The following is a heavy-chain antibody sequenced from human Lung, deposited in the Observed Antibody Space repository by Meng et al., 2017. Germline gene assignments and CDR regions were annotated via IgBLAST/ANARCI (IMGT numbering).Heavy chain of an antibody. V-gene: IGHV4-34*01. J-gene: IGHJ4*02. Sequence: SETLSLTCVVSGGSFSDYYWSWIRQPPGKGLEWIGKINHSGSTNYNPSLESRATISVDTSQNNLSLKLNSVAAADSAVCYCARGRTTMAYDFDYWGQGTLVTVSS. CDR1: GGSFSDYY. D-gene: IGHD4-11*01. CDR3: ARGRTTMAYDFDY. CDR2: INHSGST.